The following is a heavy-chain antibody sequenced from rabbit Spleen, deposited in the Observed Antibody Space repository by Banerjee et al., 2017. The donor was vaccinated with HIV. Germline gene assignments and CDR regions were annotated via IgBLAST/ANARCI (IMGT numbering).Heavy chain of an antibody. CDR1: GFSFSDRDV. V-gene: IGHV1S45*01. CDR2: IYAGSSGFT. J-gene: IGHJ4*01. D-gene: IGHD2-1*01. Sequence: QEQLVESGGGLVKPEGSLTLACKASGFSFSDRDVMCWVRQAPGKGLEWIACIYAGSSGFTYYASWAKGRFTISKTSSTTVTLQMTSLTAADTATYFCVRDQAGDADYGPYYLNLWGPGTLVTVS. CDR3: VRDQAGDADYGPYYLNL.